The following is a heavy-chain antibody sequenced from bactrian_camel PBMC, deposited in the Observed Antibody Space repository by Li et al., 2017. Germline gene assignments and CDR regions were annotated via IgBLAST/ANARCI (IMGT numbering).Heavy chain of an antibody. Sequence: VQLVESGGGSVQAGGSLNLSRTASGSEYSNYCAGWFRQAPGKEREAIATFYTGDGKPYYADSVEGRFTISKDNQKNTLYLQMNSLKPEDTAMYICATNRPGKIISRACEHSWGQGTQVTVS. CDR2: FYTGDGKP. V-gene: IGHV3S54*01. D-gene: IGHD8*01. CDR1: GSEYSNYC. CDR3: ATNRPGKIISRACEHS. J-gene: IGHJ6*01.